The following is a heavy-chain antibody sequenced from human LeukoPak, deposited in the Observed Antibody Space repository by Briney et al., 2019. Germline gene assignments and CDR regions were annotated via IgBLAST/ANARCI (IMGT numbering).Heavy chain of an antibody. J-gene: IGHJ2*01. CDR2: ISHSGST. D-gene: IGHD5-18*01. CDR1: GGSFSGYY. V-gene: IGHV4-34*01. Sequence: SETLSLTCAVYGGSFSGYYWSWIRQPPGKGLEWIGEISHSGSTNYNPSLKSRVTISVDTSKNQFSLKLSSVTAADTAVYYCARGRYSYGYSPNWYFDLWGRGTLVTVSS. CDR3: ARGRYSYGYSPNWYFDL.